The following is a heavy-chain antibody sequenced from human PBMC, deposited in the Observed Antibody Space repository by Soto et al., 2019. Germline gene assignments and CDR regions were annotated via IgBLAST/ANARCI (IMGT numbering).Heavy chain of an antibody. CDR1: GGSVSDKTYY. Sequence: PSETLSLTCSVSGGSVSDKTYYWSWIRQPPGKRLEWIGYVYYSGTTNYNPSLKSRVTISVDLSKNRFSLRLSSVTTADTALYYCARTTAVPNTLRSRYFFDYWGQGTRVTFSS. CDR3: ARTTAVPNTLRSRYFFDY. CDR2: VYYSGTT. V-gene: IGHV4-61*01. D-gene: IGHD4-17*01. J-gene: IGHJ4*02.